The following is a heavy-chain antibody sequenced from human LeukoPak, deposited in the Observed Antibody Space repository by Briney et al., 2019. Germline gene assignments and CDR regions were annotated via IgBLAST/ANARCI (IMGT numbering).Heavy chain of an antibody. CDR1: GFTFSSDS. D-gene: IGHD7-27*01. Sequence: PGGSLRLSCAASGFTFSSDSMNWVRQAPGKGLEWVSSISSNSRSIYYADSVKGRFTVSRDDAENSLYLQMNSLRAEDTAVYYCARSLTGDLDWFDPWGRGTLVTVSS. V-gene: IGHV3-21*01. J-gene: IGHJ5*02. CDR2: ISSNSRSI. CDR3: ARSLTGDLDWFDP.